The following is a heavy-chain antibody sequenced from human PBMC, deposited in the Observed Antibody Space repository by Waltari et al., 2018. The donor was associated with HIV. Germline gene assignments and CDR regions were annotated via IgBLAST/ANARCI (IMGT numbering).Heavy chain of an antibody. CDR1: EVSISDRFW. Sequence: QVLLHESGPGLVKPSGTLSLICNVSEVSISDRFWWTWVRQPPGKGLEWLGEIYHSGQNNYNSSLKSRLTLSVDKSKNKFSLTLTSVTAADTAVYFCTCHPGHIGSLSDWGPGTLVSVSS. D-gene: IGHD1-26*01. CDR2: IYHSGQN. J-gene: IGHJ4*02. V-gene: IGHV4-4*02. CDR3: TCHPGHIGSLSD.